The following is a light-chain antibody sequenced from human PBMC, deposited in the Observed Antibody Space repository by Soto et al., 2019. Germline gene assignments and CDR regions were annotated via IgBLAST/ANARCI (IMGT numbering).Light chain of an antibody. V-gene: IGKV1-5*03. J-gene: IGKJ5*01. CDR1: QSISTW. CDR3: QHYNSYSEA. Sequence: DIPLTQSPSTLSASVGDRVPFTWRANQSISTWLAWYQQKPGKAPKLLIYKASSLQSGVSSRFSGSGSGTEFTLTISSLQPDDFATYYCQHYNSYSEAFGQGTRLEI. CDR2: KAS.